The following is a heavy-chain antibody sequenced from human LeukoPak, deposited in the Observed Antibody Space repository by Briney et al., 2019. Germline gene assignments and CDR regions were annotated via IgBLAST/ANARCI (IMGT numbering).Heavy chain of an antibody. D-gene: IGHD1-26*01. V-gene: IGHV3-23*01. Sequence: GGSLRLSCAASGFTFSSYAMSWVRQAPGKGLEWVSGISGSGDSTYYADSVEGRFTISRDISKNTLYLQMNTLRAEDTAVYYCAKGGIVGTPGLFDYWGQGTLVTVSS. CDR3: AKGGIVGTPGLFDY. CDR1: GFTFSSYA. J-gene: IGHJ4*02. CDR2: ISGSGDST.